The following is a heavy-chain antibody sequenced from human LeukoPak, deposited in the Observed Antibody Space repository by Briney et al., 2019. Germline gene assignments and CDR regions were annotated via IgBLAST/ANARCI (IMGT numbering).Heavy chain of an antibody. D-gene: IGHD1-26*01. V-gene: IGHV4-38-2*02. CDR3: ARGEVGAKEELPDY. CDR1: GYSISSGYY. Sequence: PSETLSLTCTVSGYSISSGYYWGWIRQPPGKGLEWIGSIYHSGSTYYNPSLKSRVTISVDTSKNQFSLKLSSVTAADTAVYYCARGEVGAKEELPDYWGQGTLVTVSS. J-gene: IGHJ4*02. CDR2: IYHSGST.